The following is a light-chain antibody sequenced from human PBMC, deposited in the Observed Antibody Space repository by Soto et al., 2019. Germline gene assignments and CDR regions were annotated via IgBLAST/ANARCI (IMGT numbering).Light chain of an antibody. CDR3: QQYNNWPWT. CDR1: QSISDT. Sequence: EIVMTHSPATLSVSPGGRATLSCRASQSISDTLAWYQQKPGRAPRLLIYSASRRATGFPGRFSGSGAGTDFTLTISSLQSEDVAVYYCQQYNNWPWTFGHGTKVDIK. J-gene: IGKJ1*01. V-gene: IGKV3-15*01. CDR2: SAS.